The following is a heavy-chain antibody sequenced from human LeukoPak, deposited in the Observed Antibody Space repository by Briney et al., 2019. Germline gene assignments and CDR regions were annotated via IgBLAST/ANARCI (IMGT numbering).Heavy chain of an antibody. J-gene: IGHJ4*02. CDR3: ARDQEGFDY. CDR2: IYPRDGST. CDR1: GYTLTSNC. Sequence: GASVKVSCKASGYTLTSNCIYWVRQAPGQGLEWMGMIYPRDGSTSYAQKFQGRVTVTGDTSTSTVHMELSGLRSEDTAVYYCARDQEGFDYWGQGTLVTVSS. V-gene: IGHV1-46*01.